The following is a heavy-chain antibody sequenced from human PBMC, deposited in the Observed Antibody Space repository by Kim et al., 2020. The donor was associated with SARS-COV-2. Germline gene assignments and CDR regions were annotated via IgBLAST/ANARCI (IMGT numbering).Heavy chain of an antibody. CDR3: ARDLGPPYYGSGSSGDY. CDR1: GGSISSSNW. Sequence: SETLSLTCAVSGGSISSSNWWSWVRQPPGKGLEWIGEIYHSGSTNYNPSLKSRVTISVDKSKNQFSLKLSSVTAADTAVYYCARDLGPPYYGSGSSGDYWGQGTLVTVSS. CDR2: IYHSGST. V-gene: IGHV4-4*02. J-gene: IGHJ4*02. D-gene: IGHD3-10*01.